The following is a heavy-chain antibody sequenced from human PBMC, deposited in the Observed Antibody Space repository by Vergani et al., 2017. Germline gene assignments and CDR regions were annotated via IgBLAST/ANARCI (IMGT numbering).Heavy chain of an antibody. Sequence: QVQLQQWGAGLLKPSETLSLTCTVSGGSISSYYWSWIRQPPGKGLEWIGYIYTSGSTNYNPSLKSRVTISVDTSKNQFSLKLSSVTAADTAVYYCARDGVVVPAAILRWFDPWGQGTLVTVSS. CDR1: GGSISSYY. D-gene: IGHD2-2*02. CDR2: IYTSGST. V-gene: IGHV4-4*09. J-gene: IGHJ5*02. CDR3: ARDGVVVPAAILRWFDP.